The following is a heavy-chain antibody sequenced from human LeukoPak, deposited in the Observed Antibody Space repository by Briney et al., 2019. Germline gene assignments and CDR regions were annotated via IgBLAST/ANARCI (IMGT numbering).Heavy chain of an antibody. J-gene: IGHJ1*01. CDR1: GGTFSSCA. Sequence: ASVKVSCKASGGTFSSCAISWVRQAPGQGLEWMGGIIPIFGTANYAQKFQGRVTITTDESTSTAYMELSSLRSEDTAVYYCARESRYYYDSSGYSLYFQHWGQGTLVTVSS. D-gene: IGHD3-22*01. CDR3: ARESRYYYDSSGYSLYFQH. V-gene: IGHV1-69*05. CDR2: IIPIFGTA.